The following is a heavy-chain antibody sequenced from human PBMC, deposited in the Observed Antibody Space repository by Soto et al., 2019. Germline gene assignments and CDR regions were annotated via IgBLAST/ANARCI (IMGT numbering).Heavy chain of an antibody. J-gene: IGHJ4*02. CDR2: IYPGASDI. CDR1: GSKFSSNV. V-gene: IGHV5-51*01. Sequence: GESLKISCKGSGSKFSSNVHGCVGQNHGKGLEGFGLIYPGASDIKYSPSVEGQFTISADNSISTAYLYWSSLKASDSAMYYRASSQALDYWGQGTLVTVSS. CDR3: ASSQALDY. D-gene: IGHD6-6*01.